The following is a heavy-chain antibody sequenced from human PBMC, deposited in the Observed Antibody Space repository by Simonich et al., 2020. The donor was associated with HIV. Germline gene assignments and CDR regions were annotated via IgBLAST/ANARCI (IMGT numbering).Heavy chain of an antibody. CDR2: INHSGST. J-gene: IGHJ4*02. CDR3: ARRHPTTVTTPYFDY. Sequence: QVQLQQWGAGLLKPSETLSLTCAVYGGSFSGYYWSWIHQPPGKGLEWIGEINHSGSTNYNPSLKSRVTISVDTSKNQFSLQLSSGTAADTAVYYCARRHPTTVTTPYFDYWGQGTLVTVSS. D-gene: IGHD4-17*01. V-gene: IGHV4-34*01. CDR1: GGSFSGYY.